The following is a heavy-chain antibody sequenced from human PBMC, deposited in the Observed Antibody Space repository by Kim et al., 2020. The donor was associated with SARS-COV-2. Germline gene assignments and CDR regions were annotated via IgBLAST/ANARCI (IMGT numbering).Heavy chain of an antibody. V-gene: IGHV4-34*01. CDR1: GGSFSGYY. CDR3: ARGRERSSSWRYYYYGMDV. CDR2: INHSGST. Sequence: SETLSLTCAVYGGSFSGYYWSWIRQPPGKGLEWIGGINHSGSTNYNPSLKSRVTISVDTSKNQFSLKLSSVTAADTAVYYCARGRERSSSWRYYYYGMDVWGQGTTVTVSS. J-gene: IGHJ6*02. D-gene: IGHD6-13*01.